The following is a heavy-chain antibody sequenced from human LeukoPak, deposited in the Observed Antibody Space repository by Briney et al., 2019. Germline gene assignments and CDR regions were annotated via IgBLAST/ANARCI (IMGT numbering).Heavy chain of an antibody. CDR3: ARDGGELWPLDE. CDR2: IKPDGSET. Sequence: GGSLRLSCVASGFPFKGYWMTWVRQSPGKGLDWVANIKPDGSETNYLDSVKGRFTIPRDNARDSLFLEMNNLRVDDTAVYYCARDGGELWPLDEWGQGILVTVSS. CDR1: GFPFKGYW. V-gene: IGHV3-7*01. D-gene: IGHD3-10*01. J-gene: IGHJ4*02.